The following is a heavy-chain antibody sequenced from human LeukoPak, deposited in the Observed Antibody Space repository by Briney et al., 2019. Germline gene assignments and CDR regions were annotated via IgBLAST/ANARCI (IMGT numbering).Heavy chain of an antibody. Sequence: GGSLRLSCAASGFTFSSYAMSWVRQAPGKGLEWVSAISGGGASTYYADSVKGRFTISRDNSKNTLYLQMNSLRDEDTAVYYCARYGSYPEAFDYWGQGTLVTVSS. CDR3: ARYGSYPEAFDY. D-gene: IGHD1-26*01. V-gene: IGHV3-23*01. J-gene: IGHJ4*02. CDR2: ISGGGAST. CDR1: GFTFSSYA.